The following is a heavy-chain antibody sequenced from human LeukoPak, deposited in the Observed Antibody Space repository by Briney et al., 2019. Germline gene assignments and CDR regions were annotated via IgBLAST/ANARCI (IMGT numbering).Heavy chain of an antibody. Sequence: GESLKISCETSGYSFTSNWIAWVRQKPGKGLEWMGIIYPGDSETRYSPSFQGQVTISVDKSVRSAYLSWSSLKASDTAMYYCASPLGGYSSAFDIWGQGTMVTVSS. D-gene: IGHD5-18*01. CDR2: IYPGDSET. CDR1: GYSFTSNW. V-gene: IGHV5-51*01. CDR3: ASPLGGYSSAFDI. J-gene: IGHJ3*02.